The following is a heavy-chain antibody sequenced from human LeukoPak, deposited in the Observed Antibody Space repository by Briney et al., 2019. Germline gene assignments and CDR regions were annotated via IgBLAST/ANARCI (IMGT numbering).Heavy chain of an antibody. J-gene: IGHJ4*02. CDR1: GFIVSGDF. CDR3: ARVLNSYGYHGVDY. V-gene: IGHV3-53*01. Sequence: GGSLRLSCAASGFIVSGDFMSWVRQAPGKGLEWVSVIYSDGSTYYADSVKGRFTISRDNSKNTLDLQMTGLRAEDTAVYYCARVLNSYGYHGVDYWGQGTLVTVSS. D-gene: IGHD5-18*01. CDR2: IYSDGST.